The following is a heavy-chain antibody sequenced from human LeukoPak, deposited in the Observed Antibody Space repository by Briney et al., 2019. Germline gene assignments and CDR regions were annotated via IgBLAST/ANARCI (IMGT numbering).Heavy chain of an antibody. CDR3: AEWLDMGY. Sequence: SETLSLTCAVYGGSFIGYYWSWIRQPPGRGLEWIGEINHSGSTNYNPSLKNRVTISVDTSKNQFSLKLSSVTAAHTAVYNCAEWLDMGYWGQGTLVTVSS. J-gene: IGHJ4*02. CDR2: INHSGST. CDR1: GGSFIGYY. D-gene: IGHD2-8*01. V-gene: IGHV4-34*01.